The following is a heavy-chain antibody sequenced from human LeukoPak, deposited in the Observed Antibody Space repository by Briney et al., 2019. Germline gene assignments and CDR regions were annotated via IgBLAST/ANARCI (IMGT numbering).Heavy chain of an antibody. CDR1: GGSISSSSYF. Sequence: SETLSLTCTVSGGSISSSSYFWSWIRQPAGKALEWIGRMDFSGSTNYNPSLRSRVTLSLDTPKNQFSLKLSSVTAADTAVYYCAGLYYAGSGTNDYWGQGILVTVSS. J-gene: IGHJ4*02. V-gene: IGHV4-61*02. CDR3: AGLYYAGSGTNDY. D-gene: IGHD3-10*01. CDR2: MDFSGST.